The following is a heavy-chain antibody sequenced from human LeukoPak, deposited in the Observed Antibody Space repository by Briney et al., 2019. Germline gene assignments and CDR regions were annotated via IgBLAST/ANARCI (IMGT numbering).Heavy chain of an antibody. CDR3: ARHHEYDYVWGSYPRGAFDI. CDR1: GGSFSGYY. CDR2: INHSGST. Sequence: SETLSLTCAVYGGSFSGYYWSWIRQPPGKGLEWIGEINHSGSTNYNPSLKSRVTISVDTSKNQFSLKLSSVTAADTAVYYCARHHEYDYVWGSYPRGAFDIWGQGTMVTVSS. D-gene: IGHD3-16*01. V-gene: IGHV4-34*01. J-gene: IGHJ3*02.